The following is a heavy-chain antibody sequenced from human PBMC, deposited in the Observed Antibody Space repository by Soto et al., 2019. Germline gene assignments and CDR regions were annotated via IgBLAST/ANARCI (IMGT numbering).Heavy chain of an antibody. CDR1: GFILSGYD. CDR3: ARAGYDSSGYYFYAMDV. V-gene: IGHV3-13*05. Sequence: EEQLVESGGGLVQPGGSLRLSCVASGFILSGYDMHWVRQATGEGLEWVSAIGTAGDPYYSGSVKGRFTISRGNAENSVYLQMNSLRAGVTAVYYCARAGYDSSGYYFYAMDVWGPGTTVTVSS. D-gene: IGHD3-22*01. CDR2: IGTAGDP. J-gene: IGHJ6*02.